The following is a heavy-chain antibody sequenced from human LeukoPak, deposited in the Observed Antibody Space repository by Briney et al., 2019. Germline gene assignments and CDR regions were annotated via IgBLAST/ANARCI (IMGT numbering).Heavy chain of an antibody. CDR3: VRERIYYSDLAYKERENFDP. J-gene: IGHJ5*02. D-gene: IGHD1-26*01. CDR1: GFTFSLYW. CDR2: LNEDGSTA. V-gene: IGHV3-74*01. Sequence: GGSLRLSCAASGFTFSLYWMHWVRQGPGKGLMWVSRLNEDGSTADYADSVKGRFTMSRDNAKGKVFLEMRSLTVEDTAMYFCVRERIYYSDLAYKERENFDPWGRGTLVTVSS.